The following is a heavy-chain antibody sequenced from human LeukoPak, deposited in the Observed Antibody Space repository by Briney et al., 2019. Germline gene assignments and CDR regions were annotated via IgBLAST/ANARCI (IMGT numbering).Heavy chain of an antibody. CDR2: ITGTHYTT. V-gene: IGHV3-23*01. J-gene: IGHJ5*02. D-gene: IGHD4-17*01. Sequence: GGSLRLSCAASGFTFSSFAMTWVRQAPGKGLEWVSSITGTHYTTYNTDSVKGRFTISRDNSKNTLYLQMNSLKADDTAVYYCTKDPNGDYVGAFDPWGQGTLVTVSS. CDR3: TKDPNGDYVGAFDP. CDR1: GFTFSSFA.